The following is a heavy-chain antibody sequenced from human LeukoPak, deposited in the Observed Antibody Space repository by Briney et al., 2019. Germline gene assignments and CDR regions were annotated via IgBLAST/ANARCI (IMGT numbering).Heavy chain of an antibody. CDR1: GFTFSSYA. V-gene: IGHV3-30*04. Sequence: QPGRSLRLSCAASGFTFSSYAMHWVRQAPGKGLEWVAVISYDGSNKYYADLVKGRFTISRDNAKNSLYLQMNSLRAEDTALYYCVRDADGGNSWFDTWGQGTLVTVSS. J-gene: IGHJ5*02. CDR2: ISYDGSNK. CDR3: VRDADGGNSWFDT. D-gene: IGHD4-23*01.